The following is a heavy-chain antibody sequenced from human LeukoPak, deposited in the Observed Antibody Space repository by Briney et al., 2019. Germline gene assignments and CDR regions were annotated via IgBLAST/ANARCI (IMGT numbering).Heavy chain of an antibody. CDR1: GFTFSSYA. V-gene: IGHV3-23*01. CDR2: ISGSGGST. Sequence: GGPLRLSCAASGFTFSSYAMSWVRQAPGKGLEWVSAISGSGGSTYYAGSVKGRFTISRDNSKNTLYLQMNSLRAEDTAVYYCAKSRRIVVVPAAVDYWGQGTLVTVSS. CDR3: AKSRRIVVVPAAVDY. J-gene: IGHJ4*02. D-gene: IGHD2-2*01.